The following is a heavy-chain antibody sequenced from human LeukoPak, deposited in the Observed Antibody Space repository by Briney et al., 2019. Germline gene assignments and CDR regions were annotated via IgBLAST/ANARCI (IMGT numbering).Heavy chain of an antibody. Sequence: GGSLRLSWAASGFTFSTYAMHWVRQAPGKGLEWVAVIWSDSTNKYYADSVRGRFTISRDNSKNTLYLQMSSLRAEDTAMYYCARDRLTTVTTFHFDYWGQGTLVTVSS. CDR3: ARDRLTTVTTFHFDY. V-gene: IGHV3-33*01. CDR1: GFTFSTYA. J-gene: IGHJ4*02. CDR2: IWSDSTNK. D-gene: IGHD4-17*01.